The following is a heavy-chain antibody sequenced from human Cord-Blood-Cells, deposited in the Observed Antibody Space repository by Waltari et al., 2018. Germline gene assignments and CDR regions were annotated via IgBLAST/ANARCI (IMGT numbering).Heavy chain of an antibody. V-gene: IGHV3-43*02. J-gene: IGHJ4*02. Sequence: EVQLVESGGGVVQPGWSLRLSCAGSGFTFYDYSMHWVRQAPGKGLEWVSLISGDGGSTYYADSVKGRFTISRDNSKNSLYLQMNSLRTEDTALYYCAKDGRSGATFDYWGQGTLVTVSS. D-gene: IGHD7-27*01. CDR3: AKDGRSGATFDY. CDR1: GFTFYDYS. CDR2: ISGDGGST.